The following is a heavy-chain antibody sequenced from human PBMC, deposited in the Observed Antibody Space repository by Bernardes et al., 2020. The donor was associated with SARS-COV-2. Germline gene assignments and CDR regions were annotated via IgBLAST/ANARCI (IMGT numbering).Heavy chain of an antibody. CDR1: GYTSTNYG. Sequence: ASVKVSCKASGYTSTNYGISWVRQAPGQGLEWMGIINPSGGSTSYAQKFQGRVTMTRDTSTSTVYMELSSLRSEDTAVYYCARDIVVVPAAIQGGRYYYYGMDVWGQGTTVTVSS. J-gene: IGHJ6*02. D-gene: IGHD2-2*01. V-gene: IGHV1-46*01. CDR2: INPSGGST. CDR3: ARDIVVVPAAIQGGRYYYYGMDV.